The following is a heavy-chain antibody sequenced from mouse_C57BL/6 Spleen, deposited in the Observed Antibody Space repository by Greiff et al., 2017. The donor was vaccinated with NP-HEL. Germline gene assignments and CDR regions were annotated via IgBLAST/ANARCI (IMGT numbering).Heavy chain of an antibody. Sequence: QVQLQQPGAELVMPGASVKLSCKASGYTFTSYWMHWVKQRPGQGLEWIGEIDPPDSYTNYNQKFKGKSTLTVDKSSSTAYMQLSSLTSEDSAVYYCARVYGSLYAMDYWGQGTSVTVSS. J-gene: IGHJ4*01. CDR1: GYTFTSYW. D-gene: IGHD1-1*01. CDR3: ARVYGSLYAMDY. V-gene: IGHV1-69*01. CDR2: IDPPDSYT.